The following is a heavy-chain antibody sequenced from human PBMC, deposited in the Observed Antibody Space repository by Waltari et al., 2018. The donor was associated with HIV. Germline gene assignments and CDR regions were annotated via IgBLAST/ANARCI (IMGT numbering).Heavy chain of an antibody. Sequence: EVQLVESGGNLVQPGGSLQLSCEASGFSFSRYSMNWVRQAPGKGPEWISYIHSSCSRIYYADSVKGRFTISRDNAKNSLYLQMNSLRDEDTAVYYCVAAGDYWGQGTLVTVSS. CDR3: VAAGDY. V-gene: IGHV3-48*02. CDR1: GFSFSRYS. J-gene: IGHJ4*02. CDR2: IHSSCSRI.